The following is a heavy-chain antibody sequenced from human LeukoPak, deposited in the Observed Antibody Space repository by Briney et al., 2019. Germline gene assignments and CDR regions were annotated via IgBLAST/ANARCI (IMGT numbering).Heavy chain of an antibody. CDR3: ARDYLSSSDY. CDR2: IKFDGSER. CDR1: GFTFSNYW. J-gene: IGHJ4*02. V-gene: IGHV3-7*01. D-gene: IGHD6-6*01. Sequence: GGSLRLSCAASGFTFSNYWMSWVRQAPGKGLEWVANIKFDGSERYYVDSVKGRFTISRDNAKNSLYLQMNSLRAGDTAVYYCARDYLSSSDYWGQGTLVTVSS.